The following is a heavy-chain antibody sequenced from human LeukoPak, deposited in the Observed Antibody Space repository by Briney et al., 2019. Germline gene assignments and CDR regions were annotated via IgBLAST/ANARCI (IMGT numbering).Heavy chain of an antibody. V-gene: IGHV3-23*01. CDR3: AKGGLHLYYFDY. J-gene: IGHJ4*02. CDR1: GFTFSSYA. D-gene: IGHD2-21*02. Sequence: GGSLRLSCAASGFTFSSYAMSWVRQAPGKGLEWVSAISGSGGSTYYADSVKGRFIISRDNSKNTLYLQMNSLRAEDTAVYYCAKGGLHLYYFDYWGQGTLVTVSS. CDR2: ISGSGGST.